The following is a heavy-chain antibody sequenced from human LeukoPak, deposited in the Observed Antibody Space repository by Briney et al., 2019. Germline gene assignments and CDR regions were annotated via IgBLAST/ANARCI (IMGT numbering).Heavy chain of an antibody. CDR1: GFTFSSYS. CDR2: ISSSSSTI. D-gene: IGHD6-6*01. J-gene: IGHJ6*03. CDR3: ARDRYSSSSDYYYYYYMDV. V-gene: IGHV3-48*01. Sequence: GGSLRLSCAASGFTFSSYSMNWVRQAPGKGLEWVSYISSSSSTIYYADSVKGRFTISRDNAKNSLYLQMNSLRAEDTAVYYCARDRYSSSSDYYYYYYMDVWGKGTTVTVSS.